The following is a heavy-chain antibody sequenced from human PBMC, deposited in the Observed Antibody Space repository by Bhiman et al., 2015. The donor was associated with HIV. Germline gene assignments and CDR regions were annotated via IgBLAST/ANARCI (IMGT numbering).Heavy chain of an antibody. CDR3: ARDGGGALRFLEWFDY. CDR2: IYSGGST. D-gene: IGHD3-3*01. CDR1: GLTVSSNY. V-gene: IGHV3-66*01. Sequence: EVQLVESGGGLVQPGGSLRLSCEASGLTVSSNYMSWVRQAPGKGLEWVSVIYSGGSTYYTDSVKGRFTISRDNSKNTLYVQMNSLRAEDTAVYYCARDGGGALRFLEWFDYWGQGTLVTVSS. J-gene: IGHJ4*02.